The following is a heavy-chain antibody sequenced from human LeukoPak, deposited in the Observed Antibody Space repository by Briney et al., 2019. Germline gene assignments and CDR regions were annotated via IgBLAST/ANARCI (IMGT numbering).Heavy chain of an antibody. D-gene: IGHD3-3*01. J-gene: IGHJ6*03. CDR3: ARGATIFGVVTWDYYYMDV. V-gene: IGHV4-34*01. Sequence: PSETLSLTCAVYGGSFSGYYWSWIRQPPGKGLEWIGEINHSGSTNYNPSLKSRVTISVDTSKNQFSLKLSSVTAADTAVYYCARGATIFGVVTWDYYYMDVWGKGTTVIVSS. CDR1: GGSFSGYY. CDR2: INHSGST.